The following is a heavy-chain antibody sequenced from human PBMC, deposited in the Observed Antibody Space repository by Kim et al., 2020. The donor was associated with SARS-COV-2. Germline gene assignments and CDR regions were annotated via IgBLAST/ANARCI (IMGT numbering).Heavy chain of an antibody. CDR3: ARGAVAGPDDY. Sequence: SETLSLTCAVYGGSFSGYYWSWIRQPPGKGLEWIGEINHSGSTNYNPSLKSRVTISVDTSKNQFSLKLSSVTAADTAVYYCARGAVAGPDDYWGQGTLVTVSS. CDR1: GGSFSGYY. D-gene: IGHD6-19*01. CDR2: INHSGST. V-gene: IGHV4-34*01. J-gene: IGHJ4*02.